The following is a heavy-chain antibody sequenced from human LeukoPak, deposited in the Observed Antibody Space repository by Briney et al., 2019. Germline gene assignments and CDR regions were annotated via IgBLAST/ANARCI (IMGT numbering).Heavy chain of an antibody. CDR1: GYTFTSYD. Sequence: ASVKVSCKASGYTFTSYDINWVRQATGQGLEWMGWMNPNSGNTGYAQKFQGRVIITADESTSTAYMELSSLRSDDTATYYCARGARYSYGWSKETFDYWGQGTLVTVSS. CDR3: ARGARYSYGWSKETFDY. CDR2: MNPNSGNT. D-gene: IGHD5-18*01. J-gene: IGHJ4*02. V-gene: IGHV1-8*03.